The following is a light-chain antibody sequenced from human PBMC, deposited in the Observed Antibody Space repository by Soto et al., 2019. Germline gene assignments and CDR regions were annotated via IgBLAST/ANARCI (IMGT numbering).Light chain of an antibody. J-gene: IGKJ3*01. CDR2: GAS. CDR1: QSVSSSY. Sequence: EIVLTQSPGTLSLSPGERATLSCSASQSVSSSYLAWYQQKPGQAPRLLIYGASSRATGSPDRFSGSGSGTDFTLTISRLEREDFAVDYCQQYGTSPPVITLGPGTKVDI. V-gene: IGKV3-20*01. CDR3: QQYGTSPPVIT.